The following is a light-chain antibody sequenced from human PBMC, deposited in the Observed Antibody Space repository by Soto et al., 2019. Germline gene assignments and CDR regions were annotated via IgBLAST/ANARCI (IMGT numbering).Light chain of an antibody. CDR1: SSNIGAPYD. Sequence: QSVLTQPPSVSGAPGQRVTISCTGSSSNIGAPYDVHWYQQLPGTPPKLLIYGDNNRPSGVPDRFSGSKSGTSASLAITGRQAEDEADYYCQSYDSRLSGSVVFGGGTKLTVL. V-gene: IGLV1-40*01. CDR2: GDN. J-gene: IGLJ2*01. CDR3: QSYDSRLSGSVV.